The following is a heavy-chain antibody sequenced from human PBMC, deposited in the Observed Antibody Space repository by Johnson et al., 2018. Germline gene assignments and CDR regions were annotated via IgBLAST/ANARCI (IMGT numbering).Heavy chain of an antibody. V-gene: IGHV1-69*01. CDR1: GGTFSSYA. J-gene: IGHJ3*02. D-gene: IGHD2-21*02. Sequence: QVQLVQSGAEVKKPGSSVKVSCKASGGTFSSYAISWVRQAPGQGLEWMGGIIPIFGAANYAQKFQGRITITADESTGTAYMELSSLRSEDTAVYYCAGDGEQIGVVTSISSVDIWGQGTMVTVSS. CDR3: AGDGEQIGVVTSISSVDI. CDR2: IIPIFGAA.